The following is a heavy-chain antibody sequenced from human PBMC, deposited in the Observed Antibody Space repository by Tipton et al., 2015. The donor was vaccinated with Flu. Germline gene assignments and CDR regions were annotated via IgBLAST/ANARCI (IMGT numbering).Heavy chain of an antibody. CDR1: GGSISSGGNY. J-gene: IGHJ6*02. CDR3: ARARGFRYGYSMDV. Sequence: TLSLTCTVSGGSISSGGNYWGWTRQHPGKGLEWIGHIYYSGSTYYNPSLKSRISISVDTSKNQFYVKLSSVTAADTAVYYCARARGFRYGYSMDVWGQGTTVTVSS. CDR2: IYYSGST. V-gene: IGHV4-31*03. D-gene: IGHD4-17*01.